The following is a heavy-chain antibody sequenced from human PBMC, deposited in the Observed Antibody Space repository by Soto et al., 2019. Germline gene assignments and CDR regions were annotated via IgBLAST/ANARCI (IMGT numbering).Heavy chain of an antibody. V-gene: IGHV4-34*01. J-gene: IGHJ3*02. CDR1: GGSFSGYY. CDR3: ASPLGSAGTTVNADLDAFDI. D-gene: IGHD1-7*01. CDR2: INHSGST. Sequence: PSETLSLTCAVYGGSFSGYYWSWIRQPPGKGLEWIGEINHSGSTNYNPSLKSRVTISVDTSRNQFSLKLSSVTAADTAVYYCASPLGSAGTTVNADLDAFDIWGQGTMVTVSS.